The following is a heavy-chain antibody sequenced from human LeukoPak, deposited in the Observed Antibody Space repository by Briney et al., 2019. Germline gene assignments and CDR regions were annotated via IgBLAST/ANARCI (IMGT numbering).Heavy chain of an antibody. CDR3: ARGSRPGVVNHDAFDI. CDR2: INPNSGGT. CDR1: GYTFTGYY. Sequence: ASVKVSCKVSGYTFTGYYIHWVRQAPGQGLEWMGWINPNSGGTNYAQKFQGRATMTRDTSISTAYMELSSLRSDDTAVYYCARGSRPGVVNHDAFDIWGQGTMVTVSS. V-gene: IGHV1-2*02. D-gene: IGHD3-3*01. J-gene: IGHJ3*02.